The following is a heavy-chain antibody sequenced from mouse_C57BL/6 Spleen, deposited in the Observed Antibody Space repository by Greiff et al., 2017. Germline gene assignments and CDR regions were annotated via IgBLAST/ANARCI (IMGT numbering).Heavy chain of an antibody. V-gene: IGHV8-8*01. CDR1: GFSLSTFGMG. CDR2: IWWDDDK. Sequence: QVTLKESGPGILQPSQTLSLTCSFSGFSLSTFGMGVGWIRQPSGKGLEWLAHIWWDDDKYYNPALKSRLTISKDTSKNQVFLKIANVDTADTATYYCARIAGVLRSKGYAMDYWGQGTSVTVSS. D-gene: IGHD1-1*01. J-gene: IGHJ4*01. CDR3: ARIAGVLRSKGYAMDY.